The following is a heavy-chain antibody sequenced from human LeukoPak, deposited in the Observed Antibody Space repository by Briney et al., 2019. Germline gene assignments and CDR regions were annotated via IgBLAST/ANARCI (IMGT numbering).Heavy chain of an antibody. CDR3: AASTKHTAMVDY. CDR2: ISGSSSYI. J-gene: IGHJ4*02. Sequence: GGSLRLSCAASGFTFSDYSMNWVRQAPGKGLEWVSSISGSSSYIYYADSLKGRFTISRDNAKNSLYLQMISLRAEDTAVYYCAASTKHTAMVDYWGQGTLVTVSS. V-gene: IGHV3-21*01. D-gene: IGHD5-18*01. CDR1: GFTFSDYS.